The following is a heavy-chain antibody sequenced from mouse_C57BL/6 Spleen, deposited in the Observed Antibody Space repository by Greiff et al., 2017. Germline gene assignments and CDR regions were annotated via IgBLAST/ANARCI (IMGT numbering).Heavy chain of an antibody. J-gene: IGHJ2*01. CDR1: GYTFTDYY. V-gene: IGHV1-76*01. Sequence: QVQLQQSGPELVKPGASVKISCKASGYTFTDYYINWVKQRPGQGLEWIARIYPGSGNTYYNEKFKGKATLTAEKSSSTAYMQLSSLTSEDSAVYFCARGTAQAHYFDYWGQGTTLTVSS. CDR2: IYPGSGNT. CDR3: ARGTAQAHYFDY. D-gene: IGHD3-2*02.